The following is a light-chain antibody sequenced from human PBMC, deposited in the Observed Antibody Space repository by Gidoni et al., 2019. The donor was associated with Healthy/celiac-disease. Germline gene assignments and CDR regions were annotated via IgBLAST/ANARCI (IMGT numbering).Light chain of an antibody. V-gene: IGKV3-15*01. Sequence: EIVMTQSPATLSVSPGERATLSCRASQSVSSNLAWYQQKPGQAPRLLIFVASTRATGIPARFSGSGSGTEFTLTISILQSEAFAVYYCQQYNNWPPITFGQGTRLEIK. CDR1: QSVSSN. CDR2: VAS. CDR3: QQYNNWPPIT. J-gene: IGKJ5*01.